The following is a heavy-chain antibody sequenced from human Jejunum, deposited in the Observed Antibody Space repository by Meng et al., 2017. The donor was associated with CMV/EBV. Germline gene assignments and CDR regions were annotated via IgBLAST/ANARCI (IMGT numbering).Heavy chain of an antibody. CDR1: GTIFSVKL. V-gene: IGHV1-2*02. CDR2: IDPNSGGT. J-gene: IGHJ4*02. CDR3: ARDGTAAADERGFGY. D-gene: IGHD6-13*01. Sequence: QVQVVLSVSEVQHPGASVKVSGKASGTIFSVKLLRWVRRAPGQGLEWMEWIDPNSGGTHYAQNFQGRVTMTRDTSISTAYMELTGLTSDDTAVYFCARDGTAAADERGFGYWGQGTLVTVSS.